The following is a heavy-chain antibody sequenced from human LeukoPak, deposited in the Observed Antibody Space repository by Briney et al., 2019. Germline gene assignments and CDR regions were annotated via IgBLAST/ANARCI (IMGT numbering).Heavy chain of an antibody. J-gene: IGHJ4*02. Sequence: GGSLSLFCAPSGFTASRKYMSWARQAPGKGLEWVSVIYSGGSTYYADSVKGRSTISRDNAKNSLYLQMNSLRAEDTAGYYCAREDGHSSCWYSDAWGERSLVTVSS. V-gene: IGHV3-53*01. CDR2: IYSGGST. CDR1: GFTASRKY. D-gene: IGHD6-19*01. CDR3: AREDGHSSCWYSDA.